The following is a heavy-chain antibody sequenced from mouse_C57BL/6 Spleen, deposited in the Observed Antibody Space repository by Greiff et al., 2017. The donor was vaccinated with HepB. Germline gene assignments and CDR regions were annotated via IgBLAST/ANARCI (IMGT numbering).Heavy chain of an antibody. J-gene: IGHJ3*01. CDR2: INPNNGGT. D-gene: IGHD1-1*02. CDR3: ARGRTYYASFAY. Sequence: VQLQQSGPELVKPGASVKISCKASGYTFTDYYMNWVKQSHGKSLEWIGDINPNNGGTSYNQKFKGKATLTVDKSSSTAYMELRSLTSEDSAVYYCARGRTYYASFAYWGQGTLVTVSA. CDR1: GYTFTDYY. V-gene: IGHV1-26*01.